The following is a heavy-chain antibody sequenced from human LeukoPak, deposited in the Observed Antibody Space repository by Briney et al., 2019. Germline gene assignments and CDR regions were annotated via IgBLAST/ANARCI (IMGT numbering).Heavy chain of an antibody. J-gene: IGHJ6*03. CDR1: GFTFTTYW. D-gene: IGHD5-24*01. V-gene: IGHV3-7*03. CDR2: INQDGTEK. Sequence: GGSLRLSCAASGFTFTTYWMTWVRQAPGKGLEWVAHINQDGTEKYYVDSVKGRFTISRDNAKNSLYLQMNSLRAEDTAVYYCAKAHPLSKMGHYYYMDVWGKGTTVTISS. CDR3: AKAHPLSKMGHYYYMDV.